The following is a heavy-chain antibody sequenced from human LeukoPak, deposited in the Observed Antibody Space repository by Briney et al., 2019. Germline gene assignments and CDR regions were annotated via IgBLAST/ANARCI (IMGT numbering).Heavy chain of an antibody. CDR1: GFTFSSYG. CDR3: ANLLEYYDFWSGYYGG. V-gene: IGHV3-30*02. D-gene: IGHD3-3*01. J-gene: IGHJ4*02. CDR2: TRYDGSNK. Sequence: PGGSLRLSCAASGFTFSSYGMHWVRQAPGKGLDWVAFTRYDGSNKYYADSVKGRFTISRDNSKNTLYLQMNSLRAEDTAVYYCANLLEYYDFWSGYYGGWGQGTLVTVSS.